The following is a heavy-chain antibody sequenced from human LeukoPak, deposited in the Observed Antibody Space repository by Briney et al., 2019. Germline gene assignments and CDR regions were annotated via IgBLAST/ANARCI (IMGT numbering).Heavy chain of an antibody. CDR2: IYHSGST. V-gene: IGHV4-38-2*01. Sequence: KPSETLSLTCAVSGYSISSGYYWSWIRQPPGKGLEWIGSIYHSGSTYYNPSLKSRVTISVDTSKNPFSLKLSSVTAADTAVYYCARRLGIMRDPFDYWGQGTLVTVSS. CDR1: GYSISSGYY. D-gene: IGHD7-27*01. J-gene: IGHJ4*02. CDR3: ARRLGIMRDPFDY.